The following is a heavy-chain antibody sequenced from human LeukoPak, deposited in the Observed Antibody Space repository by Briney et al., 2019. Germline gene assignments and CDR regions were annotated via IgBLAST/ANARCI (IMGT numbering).Heavy chain of an antibody. J-gene: IGHJ4*02. Sequence: PSETLSLTCTVSGGSITGYYWTWIRQPAGKGLEWIGRVSDTGRAYYNPSLERRVTISLDTSNNRFSLKLSSVTAADTAVYYCARLSQHYDILTGYPYYFDYWGQGTLVTVSS. CDR1: GGSITGYY. D-gene: IGHD3-9*01. CDR3: ARLSQHYDILTGYPYYFDY. V-gene: IGHV4-4*07. CDR2: VSDTGRA.